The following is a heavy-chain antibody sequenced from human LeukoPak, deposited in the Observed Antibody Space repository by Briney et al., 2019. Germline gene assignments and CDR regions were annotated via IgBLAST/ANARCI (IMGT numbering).Heavy chain of an antibody. J-gene: IGHJ3*02. CDR1: GFTFGDYA. Sequence: GGSLRLSCTASGFTFGDYAMSWFRQAPGKGLEWVSAISGSGGSTYYADSVKGRFTISRDNSKNTLYLQMNSLRAEDTAVYYCAKWEGYCSSTSCSLREGGDAFDIWGQGTMVTVSS. CDR3: AKWEGYCSSTSCSLREGGDAFDI. D-gene: IGHD2-2*01. V-gene: IGHV3-23*01. CDR2: ISGSGGST.